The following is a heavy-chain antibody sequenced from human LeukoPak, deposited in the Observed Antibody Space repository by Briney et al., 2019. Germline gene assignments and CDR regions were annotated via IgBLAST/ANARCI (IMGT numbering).Heavy chain of an antibody. D-gene: IGHD4-17*01. CDR2: INHSGST. Sequence: PSETLSLTCAVYGGSFSGYYWSWIRQPPGKGLEWIGEINHSGSTNYNPSLKSRVTISVDTSKNQFSLKLSSVTAADTAEYYCAREVESYGDYETAYYYGMDVWGQGTTVTVSS. CDR3: AREVESYGDYETAYYYGMDV. CDR1: GGSFSGYY. J-gene: IGHJ6*02. V-gene: IGHV4-34*01.